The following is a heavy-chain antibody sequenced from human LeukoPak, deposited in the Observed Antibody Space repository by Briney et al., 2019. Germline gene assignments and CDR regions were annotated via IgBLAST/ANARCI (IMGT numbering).Heavy chain of an antibody. Sequence: ASVKVSCKASAYTFTGYYMHWVRQAPGQGLEWMGWINPNSGGTNYAQKFQGRVTMTRDTSISTAYMELSRLRSDDTAVYYCARDYGSGSYRGDFDPWGQGTLVTVSS. D-gene: IGHD3-10*01. V-gene: IGHV1-2*02. J-gene: IGHJ5*02. CDR3: ARDYGSGSYRGDFDP. CDR1: AYTFTGYY. CDR2: INPNSGGT.